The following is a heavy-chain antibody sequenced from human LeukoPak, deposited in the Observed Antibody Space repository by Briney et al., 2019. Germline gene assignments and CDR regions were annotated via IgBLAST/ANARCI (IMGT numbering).Heavy chain of an antibody. D-gene: IGHD2-15*01. CDR3: ARGRREIMVAATRTYYFDY. Sequence: GASVKVSCKASGYTFTSYDINWVRQATGQGLEWMGWMNPNSGNTGYAQKFQGRVTMTRNTSISTAYMELSSLRSEDTAVYYCARGRREIMVAATRTYYFDYWGQGTLVTVSS. J-gene: IGHJ4*02. V-gene: IGHV1-8*01. CDR2: MNPNSGNT. CDR1: GYTFTSYD.